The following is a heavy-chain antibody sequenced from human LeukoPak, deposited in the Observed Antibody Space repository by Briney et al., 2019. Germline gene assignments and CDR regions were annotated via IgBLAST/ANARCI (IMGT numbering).Heavy chain of an antibody. V-gene: IGHV3-20*04. D-gene: IGHD1-26*01. CDR3: ARRRYSGSSQHFDY. Sequence: GGSLRLSCAASGFTFDDYGMSWVRQAPGKGLEWVSGINWNGGSTGYADSVKGRFTISRDNAKNSLYLQINSLRAEDTAVYYCARRRYSGSSQHFDYWGQGTLVTVSS. J-gene: IGHJ4*02. CDR2: INWNGGST. CDR1: GFTFDDYG.